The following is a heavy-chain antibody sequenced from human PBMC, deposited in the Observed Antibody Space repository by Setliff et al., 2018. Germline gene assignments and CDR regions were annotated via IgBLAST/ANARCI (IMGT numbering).Heavy chain of an antibody. Sequence: PGESLKISCKGSGYSLTSYWIGWVRQVPGKGLEWMGIIYPGDSDTRYSPSFQGQVTISRDNARNSLYLQMNSLRAEDTAVYYCARDTHQWDLLYFDSWGRGTLVTVSS. J-gene: IGHJ4*02. CDR3: ARDTHQWDLLYFDS. CDR1: GYSLTSYW. D-gene: IGHD1-26*01. V-gene: IGHV5-51*01. CDR2: IYPGDSDT.